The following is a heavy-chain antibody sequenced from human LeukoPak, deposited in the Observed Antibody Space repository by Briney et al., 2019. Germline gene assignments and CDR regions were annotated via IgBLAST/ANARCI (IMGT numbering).Heavy chain of an antibody. CDR2: ISSSSSTI. Sequence: PGGSLRLSCAASGFTFSSYSMNWVRQAPGQGLEWVSYISSSSSTIYYADSVKGRFTISRDNAKNSLYLQMNSLSDEDTAVYYFALKSNFDGWGQGTLVTVSS. J-gene: IGHJ4*02. CDR3: ALKSNFDG. V-gene: IGHV3-48*02. CDR1: GFTFSSYS.